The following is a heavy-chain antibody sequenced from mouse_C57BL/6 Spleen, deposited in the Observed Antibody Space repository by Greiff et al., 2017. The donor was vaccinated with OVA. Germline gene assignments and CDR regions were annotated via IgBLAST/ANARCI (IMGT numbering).Heavy chain of an antibody. CDR2: IDPSDSYT. V-gene: IGHV1-69*01. Sequence: QVQLQQSGAELVMPGASVKLSCKASGYTFTSYWMHWVKQRPGQGLEWIGEIDPSDSYTNYNQKFKGKSTLTVDKSSSTAYMQLSSLTSEDSAVYYSAILRPTFAYWGKGTLVTVAA. D-gene: IGHD3-2*02. CDR1: GYTFTSYW. CDR3: AILRPTFAY. J-gene: IGHJ3*01.